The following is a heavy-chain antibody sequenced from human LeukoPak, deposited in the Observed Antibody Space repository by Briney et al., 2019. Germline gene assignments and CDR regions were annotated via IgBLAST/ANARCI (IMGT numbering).Heavy chain of an antibody. CDR3: AKADYYGSGSYYKFDY. CDR2: ISPSGGGT. V-gene: IGHV3-23*01. D-gene: IGHD3-10*01. Sequence: PGGSLRLSCAASGFTFSSYSMNWVRQAPGKGLEWISGISPSGGGTYYADFVKGRFTISRDDSKNTLYLQMNSLRGDDTAVYYCAKADYYGSGSYYKFDYWGQGTLVTVSS. CDR1: GFTFSSYS. J-gene: IGHJ4*02.